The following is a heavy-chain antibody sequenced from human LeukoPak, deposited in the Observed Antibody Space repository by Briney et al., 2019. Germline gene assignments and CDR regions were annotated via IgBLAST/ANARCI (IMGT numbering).Heavy chain of an antibody. Sequence: GGSLRLSCAASGFIFSDYYMSWIRQAPGKGLERVSYISSSGSYANSADSVKGRFTISRDNAKNSLYLQMNSLRAEDTAVYYCARGASYCSGGSCYDYWGQGTLVTVSS. CDR3: ARGASYCSGGSCYDY. CDR2: ISSSGSYA. J-gene: IGHJ4*02. D-gene: IGHD2-15*01. CDR1: GFIFSDYY. V-gene: IGHV3-11*03.